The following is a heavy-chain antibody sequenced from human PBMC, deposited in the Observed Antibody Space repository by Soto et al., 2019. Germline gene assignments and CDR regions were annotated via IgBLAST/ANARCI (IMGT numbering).Heavy chain of an antibody. CDR1: GFSFSSYA. Sequence: GGSLRLSCAASGFSFSSYAMTWVRQAPGRGLEWVSAISGSGSPTYYADSVKGRFTISRDNSKNTLYLQMNSLRADDTAVYYCARDMSGGTYNYYYGMDVWGKGTTVTVSS. CDR2: ISGSGSPT. D-gene: IGHD1-26*01. J-gene: IGHJ6*04. CDR3: ARDMSGGTYNYYYGMDV. V-gene: IGHV3-23*01.